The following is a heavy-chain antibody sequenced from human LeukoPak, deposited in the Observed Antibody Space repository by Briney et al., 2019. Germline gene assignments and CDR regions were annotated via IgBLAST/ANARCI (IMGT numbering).Heavy chain of an antibody. CDR2: INTYNGNT. V-gene: IGHV1-18*01. J-gene: IGHJ4*02. Sequence: ASVTVSLTSSVYTFTNYAFSWGRQAPGQGVGWVGWINTYNGNTYYAQKLQGRVTLTTDTSPTTAYMELRSLRSDDTAVYYCARGIPASGHLDYWGQGTLVTVSS. CDR1: VYTFTNYA. D-gene: IGHD6-13*01. CDR3: ARGIPASGHLDY.